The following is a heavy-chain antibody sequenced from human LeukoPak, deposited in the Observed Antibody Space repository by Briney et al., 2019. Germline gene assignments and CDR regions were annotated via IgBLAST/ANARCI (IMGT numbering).Heavy chain of an antibody. J-gene: IGHJ3*02. V-gene: IGHV6-1*01. CDR3: TRTSAGAFDI. Sequence: SQTLSLTCAISGDSFSSNSVAWNWLRQSPSRGLEWLGRTYYRSKWYNDYAVSVKSRITINPDTSKNQFSLRLNSVTPEDTAVYYCTRTSAGAFDIWGQGTMVTVSS. D-gene: IGHD6-13*01. CDR2: TYYRSKWYN. CDR1: GDSFSSNSVA.